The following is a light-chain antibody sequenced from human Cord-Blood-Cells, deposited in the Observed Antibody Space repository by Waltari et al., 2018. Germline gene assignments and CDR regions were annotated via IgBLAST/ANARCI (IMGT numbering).Light chain of an antibody. Sequence: DIQMTQSPSSLSASVGDRVTLTCRASQRSRSYVNWYQQKPGKAPKLLIYAAASLQSGVPSRFSGSGAGTDFTLTSSSLQPEDCSTYYCHQSYSTPLTVGGGTKVEIK. V-gene: IGKV1-39*01. CDR1: QRSRSY. CDR2: AAA. J-gene: IGKJ4*01. CDR3: HQSYSTPLT.